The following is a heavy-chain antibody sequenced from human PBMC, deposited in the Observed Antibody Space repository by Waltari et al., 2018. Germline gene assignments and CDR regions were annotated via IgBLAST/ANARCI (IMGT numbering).Heavy chain of an antibody. D-gene: IGHD3-16*01. CDR3: AKDRSYYVWGSFPDY. Sequence: EVQLVESGGGLVQPGRSLRLSCAASGFTFDDYAMHWVRQVPGKGLEWGSGISWNSGRIGYADSVKGRFTISRDNARNSLYLQINSLRAEDTALYYCAKDRSYYVWGSFPDYWGQGTLVTVSS. V-gene: IGHV3-9*01. CDR1: GFTFDDYA. J-gene: IGHJ4*02. CDR2: ISWNSGRI.